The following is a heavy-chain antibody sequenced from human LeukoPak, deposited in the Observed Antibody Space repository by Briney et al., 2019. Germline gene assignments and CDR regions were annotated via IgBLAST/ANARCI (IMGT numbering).Heavy chain of an antibody. J-gene: IGHJ6*03. CDR1: GGSFSSYA. D-gene: IGHD5-18*01. CDR2: IIPNFGTA. V-gene: IGHV1-69*06. Sequence: SVKVSCKASGGSFSSYAISWVRQAPGQGLEWMGRIIPNFGTANYAQKFQGRVTITADIVSSTAYMEVNSLTSDDTAVYFCAKQGAARQDYYMDVWGNGTTVTVSS. CDR3: AKQGAARQDYYMDV.